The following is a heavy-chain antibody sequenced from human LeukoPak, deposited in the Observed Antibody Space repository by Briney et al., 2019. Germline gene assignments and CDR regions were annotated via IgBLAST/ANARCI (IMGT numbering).Heavy chain of an antibody. CDR2: IWYGGSNK. CDR1: GFTFSSYG. CDR3: ARPSSLLVGATEVDV. D-gene: IGHD1-26*01. Sequence: PGGSLRLSCAASGFTFSSYGMHWVRQAPGKGLEWVAVIWYGGSNKYYADSVKGRFTISRDNSKNTLYLQMNSLRAEDTAVYYCARPSSLLVGATEVDVWGQGTTVTVSS. J-gene: IGHJ6*02. V-gene: IGHV3-33*01.